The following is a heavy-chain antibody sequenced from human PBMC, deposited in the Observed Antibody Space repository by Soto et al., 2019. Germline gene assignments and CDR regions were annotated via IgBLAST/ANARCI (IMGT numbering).Heavy chain of an antibody. CDR1: GGSISSYY. J-gene: IGHJ5*02. CDR2: IYTSGST. CDR3: AREEGWGSCSSPNWFSP. V-gene: IGHV4-4*07. D-gene: IGHD3-16*01. Sequence: SETLSLTCTVSGGSISSYYWSWIRQPARLGLGWIGRIYTSGSTNYNPSLKSRVTMSVDTSKNQFSLTLSSLTAADPAVYYCAREEGWGSCSSPNWFSPSGQITLGT.